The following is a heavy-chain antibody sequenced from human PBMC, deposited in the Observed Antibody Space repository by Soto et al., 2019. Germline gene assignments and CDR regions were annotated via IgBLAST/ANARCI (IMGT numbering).Heavy chain of an antibody. Sequence: RGESLKISCKGSGYSFTSYWISWVRQMPGKGLEWMGRIDPSDSYTNYSPSFQGHVTISADKSISTAYLQWSSLKASGTAMYYCALSSGWYGSFDYWGQGALVTVSS. CDR1: GYSFTSYW. V-gene: IGHV5-10-1*01. CDR2: IDPSDSYT. CDR3: ALSSGWYGSFDY. J-gene: IGHJ4*02. D-gene: IGHD6-19*01.